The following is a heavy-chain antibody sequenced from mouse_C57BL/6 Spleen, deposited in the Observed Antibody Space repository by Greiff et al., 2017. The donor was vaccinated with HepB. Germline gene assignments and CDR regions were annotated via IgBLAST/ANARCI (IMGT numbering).Heavy chain of an antibody. Sequence: EVHLVESGGGLVQPGGSLSLSCAASGFTFTDYYMSWVRQPPGKALEWLGFIRNKANGYTTEYSASVKGRFTISRDNSQSILYLQMNALRAEDSATYYCARSTYDDDVTYWGQGTLVTVSA. V-gene: IGHV7-3*01. CDR3: ARSTYDDDVTY. CDR2: IRNKANGYTT. J-gene: IGHJ3*01. CDR1: GFTFTDYY. D-gene: IGHD2-4*01.